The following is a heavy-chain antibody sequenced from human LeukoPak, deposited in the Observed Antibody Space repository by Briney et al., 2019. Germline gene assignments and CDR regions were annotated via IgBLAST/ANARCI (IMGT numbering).Heavy chain of an antibody. Sequence: SETLSLTCTVSGGSISGYYWSWIRQPPGKGLEWIGYIYYSGSTNYNPSLKSRVTISVDTSKNQFSLKLSSVTAADTAVYYCARTPSSYCSGGSCYSRFYYYGMDVWGQGTTVTVSS. D-gene: IGHD2-15*01. V-gene: IGHV4-59*01. CDR2: IYYSGST. CDR1: GGSISGYY. J-gene: IGHJ6*02. CDR3: ARTPSSYCSGGSCYSRFYYYGMDV.